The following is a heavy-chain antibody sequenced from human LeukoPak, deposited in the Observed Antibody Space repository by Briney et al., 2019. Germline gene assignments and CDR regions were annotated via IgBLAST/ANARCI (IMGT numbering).Heavy chain of an antibody. CDR3: AHSPSYCSGGSCYSGNNWFDP. J-gene: IGHJ5*02. CDR1: GFSLSTSGVG. CDR2: IYWDDDK. Sequence: SGPTLVNPTQTLTLTCTFSGFSLSTSGVGVGWIRQPPGKALEWLALIYWDDDKRYSPSLKSRLTITKDTSKNQVVLTMTNMDPVDTATYYCAHSPSYCSGGSCYSGNNWFDPWGQGTLVTVSS. D-gene: IGHD2-15*01. V-gene: IGHV2-5*02.